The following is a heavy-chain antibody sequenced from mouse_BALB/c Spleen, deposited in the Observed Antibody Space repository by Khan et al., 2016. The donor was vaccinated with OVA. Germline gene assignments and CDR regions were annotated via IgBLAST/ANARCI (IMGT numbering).Heavy chain of an antibody. D-gene: IGHD2-1*01. Sequence: QIQLVQSGPELKKPGETVKISCKASGYTFTNYGMNWVKQAPGQGLKWMGWINTYIGEPTYADDFTGRFAFSLETSASTAYLQINNLKNEDTATSFCARSNGNYWFAYWGQGTLVTVSA. CDR2: INTYIGEP. J-gene: IGHJ3*01. V-gene: IGHV9-3-1*01. CDR3: ARSNGNYWFAY. CDR1: GYTFTNYG.